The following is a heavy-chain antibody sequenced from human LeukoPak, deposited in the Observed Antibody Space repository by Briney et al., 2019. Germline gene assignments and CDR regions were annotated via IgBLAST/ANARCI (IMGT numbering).Heavy chain of an antibody. J-gene: IGHJ4*02. V-gene: IGHV3-21*01. CDR3: ARMVRGVSYYFDY. Sequence: GGSLRLSCAASGFTFSSYSMNWVRQAPGKGLEWVSSISSSSSYIYYADSVKGRFTISRDNAKNSLYLQMNSLRAEDTAVYYCARMVRGVSYYFDYWGQGTLVIVSS. D-gene: IGHD3-10*01. CDR1: GFTFSSYS. CDR2: ISSSSSYI.